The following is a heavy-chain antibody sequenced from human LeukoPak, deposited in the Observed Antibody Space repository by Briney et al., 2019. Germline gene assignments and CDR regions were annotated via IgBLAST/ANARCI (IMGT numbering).Heavy chain of an antibody. CDR3: ARAINDYSNYEVLTDNWFDP. J-gene: IGHJ5*02. V-gene: IGHV4-4*07. CDR2: IHSSGST. D-gene: IGHD4-11*01. Sequence: SETLSLTCTVSGVSITSYYWTWIRQPAGKGLEWIGRIHSSGSTNYNPSLRSRVTISVDTSKNHFSLKLSSVTAADTAVYYCARAINDYSNYEVLTDNWFDPWGQGTLVTVSS. CDR1: GVSITSYY.